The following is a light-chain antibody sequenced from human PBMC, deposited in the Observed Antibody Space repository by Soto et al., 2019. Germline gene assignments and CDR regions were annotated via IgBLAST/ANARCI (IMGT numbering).Light chain of an antibody. J-gene: IGKJ1*01. CDR1: QSISTW. CDR3: QQYSGYPGT. Sequence: DIQMTQSPSTLSASVGDRVTSTCRASQSISTWLAWYQQKPQKGPNLLISKASTLESGIPSRFSGSGSGTEFTLTISSLQPDDFATYYCQQYSGYPGTFGQGTKVEVK. CDR2: KAS. V-gene: IGKV1-5*03.